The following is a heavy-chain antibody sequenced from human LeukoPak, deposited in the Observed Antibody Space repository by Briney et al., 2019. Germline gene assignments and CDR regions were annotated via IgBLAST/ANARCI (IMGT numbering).Heavy chain of an antibody. CDR3: AKGGGRRPGSLYYFDY. CDR1: GFTFSSYD. Sequence: PGGSLRLSCAASGFTFSSYDMHWVRQAPGKGLEWVAFIRYDGSNKYYADSVKGRFTISRDNSKNTLYLQMNSLRSEDTAVYYCAKGGGRRPGSLYYFDYWGQGTLVTVSS. J-gene: IGHJ4*02. V-gene: IGHV3-30*02. CDR2: IRYDGSNK. D-gene: IGHD1-26*01.